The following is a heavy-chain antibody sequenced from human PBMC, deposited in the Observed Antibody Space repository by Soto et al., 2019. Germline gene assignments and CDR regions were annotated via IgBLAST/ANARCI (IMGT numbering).Heavy chain of an antibody. CDR1: GYSFTSYW. J-gene: IGHJ3*02. CDR2: IYPGDSDT. D-gene: IGHD3-22*01. V-gene: IGHV5-51*01. CDR3: ARQIRPDYYDSSGYISRAFDI. Sequence: LGESLKISCKGSGYSFTSYWIGWVRQVPGKGLEWMGIIYPGDSDTRYSPSFQGQVTISADKSISTAYLQWSSLKASDTAMYYCARQIRPDYYDSSGYISRAFDIWGQGTMVTVSS.